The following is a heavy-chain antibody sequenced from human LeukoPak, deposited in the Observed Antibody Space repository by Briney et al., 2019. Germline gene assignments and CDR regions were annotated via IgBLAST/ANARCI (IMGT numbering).Heavy chain of an antibody. CDR3: ARDMSSSGWRYFDL. CDR2: VSTSGVT. J-gene: IGHJ2*01. CDR1: GVSITNYF. Sequence: SETLSLTCAVSGVSITNYFWTWIRQPAGRGLEWIGRVSTSGVTNYNPSLKSRVTMSVDTSKNQFSLKLSSVTADDTALYYCARDMSSSGWRYFDLWGRGTLVTVSS. D-gene: IGHD6-19*01. V-gene: IGHV4-4*07.